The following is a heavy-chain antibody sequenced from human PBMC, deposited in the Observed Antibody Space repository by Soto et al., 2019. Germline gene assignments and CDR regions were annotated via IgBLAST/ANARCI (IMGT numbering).Heavy chain of an antibody. CDR3: ARSISGWYKRLHS. J-gene: IGHJ4*02. CDR1: GFTFSTYV. D-gene: IGHD6-19*01. V-gene: IGHV3-30*04. CDR2: ISFDGSTE. Sequence: QEQLVESGGGVVQPGRSLRLSCAASGFTFSTYVMHWVRQPPGKGLEWVALISFDGSTEYYANSVKGRITISRDNSKNTLYLQMNSLRADDTAVYYCARSISGWYKRLHSWGQGTLVTVSS.